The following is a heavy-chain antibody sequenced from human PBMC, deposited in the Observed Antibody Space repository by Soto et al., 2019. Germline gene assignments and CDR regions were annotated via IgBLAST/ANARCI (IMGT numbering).Heavy chain of an antibody. Sequence: SETLSLTCTVSGDSISSYYWSWIRLPPGKGLEWVGYVDYSGDTKYNPSLKSRVTISVDTSKNQFSLKLSSVTAADTALYYCARSPYSSSSHLDYWGQGTLVTVS. CDR1: GDSISSYY. D-gene: IGHD6-6*01. CDR3: ARSPYSSSSHLDY. J-gene: IGHJ4*02. V-gene: IGHV4-59*01. CDR2: VDYSGDT.